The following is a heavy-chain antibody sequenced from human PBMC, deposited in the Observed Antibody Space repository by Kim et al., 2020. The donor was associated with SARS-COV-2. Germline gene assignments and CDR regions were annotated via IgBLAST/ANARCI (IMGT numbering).Heavy chain of an antibody. Sequence: ADSVKCRITSSRDSSKNTLYLQRNKLGVEDTAVYYCAREGSGTADAFDIWGQGTMVTVSS. D-gene: IGHD1-7*01. J-gene: IGHJ3*02. CDR3: AREGSGTADAFDI. V-gene: IGHV3-30*01.